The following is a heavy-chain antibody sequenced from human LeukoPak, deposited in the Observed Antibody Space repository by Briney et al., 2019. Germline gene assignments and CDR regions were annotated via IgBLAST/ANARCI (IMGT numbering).Heavy chain of an antibody. V-gene: IGHV3-23*01. CDR2: ISGSGGST. Sequence: GGSLRLSCAASGFTFSSYAMSWVRQAPGKGLEWVSAISGSGGSTYYADSVKGRFTISRDNSKNTLYLQMNSLRAEDTAVYYCARRHFRLGDYFDYWGQGTLVTVSS. CDR3: ARRHFRLGDYFDY. J-gene: IGHJ4*02. CDR1: GFTFSSYA. D-gene: IGHD3-16*01.